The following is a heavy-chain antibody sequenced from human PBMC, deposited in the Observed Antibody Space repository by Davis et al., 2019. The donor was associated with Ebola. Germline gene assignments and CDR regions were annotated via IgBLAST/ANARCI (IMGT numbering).Heavy chain of an antibody. CDR1: GYTLTESS. Sequence: ASVKVSCTVSGYTLTESSMHWVRQAPGKGLDWMGGFDPEDGETIYAQKFQGRVTMTEDTSTDTAYMELSSLRSEDTAVYYCASNQYCTNGVCYTRAYGMDVWGKGTTVTVSS. D-gene: IGHD2-8*01. V-gene: IGHV1-24*01. J-gene: IGHJ6*04. CDR3: ASNQYCTNGVCYTRAYGMDV. CDR2: FDPEDGET.